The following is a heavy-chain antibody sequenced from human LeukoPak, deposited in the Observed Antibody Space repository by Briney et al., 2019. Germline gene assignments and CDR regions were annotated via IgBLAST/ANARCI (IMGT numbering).Heavy chain of an antibody. CDR2: IDWDDDK. CDR3: ARARSGASCYVFDY. V-gene: IGHV2-70*11. CDR1: GFSLSTSGMC. D-gene: IGHD2-2*01. Sequence: SGPTLVNPTQTLTLTCTFSGFSLSTSGMCVNWIRQPPGKALEWLARIDWDDDKYYSTSLKTRLIISKDTSKNQVVLTMANMDPVDTATYYCARARSGASCYVFDYWGQGTLVTVSS. J-gene: IGHJ4*02.